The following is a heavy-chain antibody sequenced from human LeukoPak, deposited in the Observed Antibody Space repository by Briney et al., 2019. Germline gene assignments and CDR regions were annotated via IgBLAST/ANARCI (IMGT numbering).Heavy chain of an antibody. CDR2: IGHDGTKI. D-gene: IGHD3-16*01. CDR3: AKDHVTWGNRYFDH. Sequence: GGSLSLSCAASGFTFSSYEMNWVRQAPGKGLEWVAFIGHDGTKIYYADSVQGRFTISRDNSKNTLYLEMNSLSGEDTALYYCAKDHVTWGNRYFDHWGQGTLGTVSS. CDR1: GFTFSSYE. V-gene: IGHV3-30*02. J-gene: IGHJ4*02.